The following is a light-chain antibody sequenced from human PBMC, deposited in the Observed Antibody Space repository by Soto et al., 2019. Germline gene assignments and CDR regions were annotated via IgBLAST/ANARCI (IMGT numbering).Light chain of an antibody. J-gene: IGLJ1*01. CDR3: AKWDDSLRVYV. CDR2: RND. Sequence: QSVLPQPPSASGTPGQRVTLSCSTSNSRSGSNYVYWYQQLPGTAPKLLIYRNDQRPSGVPDRFSGSKSGTSASLAISGLRSEDEADYYCAKWDDSLRVYVFGTGTKLTVL. CDR1: NSRSGSNY. V-gene: IGLV1-47*01.